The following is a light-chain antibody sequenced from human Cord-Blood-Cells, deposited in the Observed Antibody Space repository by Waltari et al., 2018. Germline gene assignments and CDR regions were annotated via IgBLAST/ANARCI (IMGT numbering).Light chain of an antibody. Sequence: QSALTQPASVSGSPGQSITISCTGTRSDVGGYNYVSGYQQHPGNAPKLMIYDVSNRPSGVSNRFSGSKSGNTASLTISGLQAEDEADYYCSSYTSSSTLVFGGGTKLTVL. V-gene: IGLV2-14*01. CDR3: SSYTSSSTLV. J-gene: IGLJ2*01. CDR1: RSDVGGYNY. CDR2: DVS.